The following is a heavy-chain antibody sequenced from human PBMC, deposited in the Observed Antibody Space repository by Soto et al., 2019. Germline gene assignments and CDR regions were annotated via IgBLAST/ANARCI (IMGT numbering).Heavy chain of an antibody. CDR1: GDSINSDSVY. V-gene: IGHV4-31*03. J-gene: IGHJ5*02. CDR2: ITYNGRT. CDR3: ARERQVGPSSGRFDP. Sequence: QVHLQESGPGLVKPSQTLSLTCSVNGDSINSDSVYWSWIRQSPGKGLEYIGYITYNGRTFYNPSLKSRVTMSVDTPKKQFALEVRSVTAADTAGYYCARERQVGPSSGRFDPWGQGTLVTVST.